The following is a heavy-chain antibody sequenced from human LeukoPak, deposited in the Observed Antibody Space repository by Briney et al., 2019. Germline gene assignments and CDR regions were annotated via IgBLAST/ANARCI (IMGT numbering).Heavy chain of an antibody. CDR2: ISSSSSNI. D-gene: IGHD4-23*01. CDR1: GFTFSDYY. CDR3: ARGRTTVVTTNFDY. V-gene: IGHV3-11*06. Sequence: PGGSLRLSCAASGFTFSDYYMSWIRQAPGKGLEWVSYISSSSSNIKYADSVKGRFTVTRDNAKNSLYLQMNSLRAEDTAVYYCARGRTTVVTTNFDYWGPGTLVTVSS. J-gene: IGHJ4*02.